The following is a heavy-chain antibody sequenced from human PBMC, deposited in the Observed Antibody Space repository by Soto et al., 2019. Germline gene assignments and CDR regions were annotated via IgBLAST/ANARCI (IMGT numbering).Heavy chain of an antibody. CDR2: ISGSGGST. Sequence: GGSLRLSCAASGFTFSSYAMSWVRQAPGKGLEWVSAISGSGGSTYYADSVKGRFTISRDNSKNTLYLQMNSLRAEDTAVYYCAKRLSSWHQQYYFDYWGQGTLVTVSS. CDR3: AKRLSSWHQQYYFDY. D-gene: IGHD6-13*01. CDR1: GFTFSSYA. J-gene: IGHJ4*02. V-gene: IGHV3-23*01.